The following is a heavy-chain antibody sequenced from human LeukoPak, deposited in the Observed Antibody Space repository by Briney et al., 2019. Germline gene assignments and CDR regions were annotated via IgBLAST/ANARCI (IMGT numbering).Heavy chain of an antibody. CDR1: GFTFSSYG. D-gene: IGHD3-10*01. V-gene: IGHV3-30*02. CDR3: AKDRGYYYGSGSYSDY. CDR2: IRYDGNNK. Sequence: GGSLRLSCAASGFTFSSYGMHWVRQAPGKGLEWVAFIRYDGNNKYYADSVKGRFTISRDNSKNTLYLQMNSLRVEDTAVYYCAKDRGYYYGSGSYSDYWGQGTLVTASS. J-gene: IGHJ4*02.